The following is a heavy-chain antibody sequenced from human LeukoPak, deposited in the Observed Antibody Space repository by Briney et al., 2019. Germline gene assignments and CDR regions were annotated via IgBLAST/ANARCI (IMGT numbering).Heavy chain of an antibody. J-gene: IGHJ4*02. V-gene: IGHV5-51*01. CDR1: GYSFTTKW. Sequence: GESLKFSCKGSGYSFTTKWIGWVRPMPGKGLEWMGIIYPGDSDTRYSPSFQGQVTISADKSISTAYLQWSSLKASDTAMYYCAIRYSGTYSDYWGKGTLVTVSS. D-gene: IGHD1-26*01. CDR2: IYPGDSDT. CDR3: AIRYSGTYSDY.